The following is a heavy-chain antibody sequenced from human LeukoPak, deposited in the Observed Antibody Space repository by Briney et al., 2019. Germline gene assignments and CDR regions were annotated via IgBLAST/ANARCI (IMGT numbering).Heavy chain of an antibody. J-gene: IGHJ5*02. Sequence: GGSLRLSCAASGFTFDDYAMHWVQQAPGKGLEWVSGISWNSGSIGYADSVKGRLTISRDNAKNSLYLQMNSLRAEDTALYYCAKVSERAAGGHFDPWGQGTLVTVSS. CDR2: ISWNSGSI. D-gene: IGHD6-13*01. V-gene: IGHV3-9*01. CDR3: AKVSERAAGGHFDP. CDR1: GFTFDDYA.